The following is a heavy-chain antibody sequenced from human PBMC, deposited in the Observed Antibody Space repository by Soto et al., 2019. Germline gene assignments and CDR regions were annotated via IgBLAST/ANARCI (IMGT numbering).Heavy chain of an antibody. CDR1: GYSFTSYW. D-gene: IGHD2-2*02. V-gene: IGHV5-51*01. J-gene: IGHJ6*01. Sequence: GESLKISCKGSGYSFTSYWIGWVRPMPGKGLEWMGIIYPGDSDTRYSPSFQGQVTISADKSISTAYLQRSSLKASDTAMYYCARSGCSSTSCYKAPYYYYVMAFWGQGTTVTASS. CDR3: ARSGCSSTSCYKAPYYYYVMAF. CDR2: IYPGDSDT.